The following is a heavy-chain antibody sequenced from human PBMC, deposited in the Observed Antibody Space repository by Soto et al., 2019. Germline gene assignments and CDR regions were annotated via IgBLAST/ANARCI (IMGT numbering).Heavy chain of an antibody. D-gene: IGHD2-2*01. V-gene: IGHV3-23*01. CDR2: ISGSGGST. Sequence: GGSLRLSCAASGFTFSSYAMSWVRQAPGKGLEWVSAISGSGGSTYYADSVKGRFTISRDNSKNTLYLQMNSLRAEDTAVYYCAREDRDRETGLVPAAIDGMDVWGQGTTVTVSS. CDR1: GFTFSSYA. J-gene: IGHJ6*02. CDR3: AREDRDRETGLVPAAIDGMDV.